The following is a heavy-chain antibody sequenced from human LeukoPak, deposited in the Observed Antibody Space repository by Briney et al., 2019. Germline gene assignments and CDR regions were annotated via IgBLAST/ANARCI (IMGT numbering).Heavy chain of an antibody. Sequence: ASVKVSCKASGYTFTSYDINWVRQATGQGLEWMGWMNPNSGNTGYAQKFQGRVTMTRNTSKSTAYMELSSLRSEDTAVYYCARGAYCSSTSCYLRRSRFDPWGQGTLVTVSS. CDR2: MNPNSGNT. V-gene: IGHV1-8*01. J-gene: IGHJ5*02. D-gene: IGHD2-2*01. CDR3: ARGAYCSSTSCYLRRSRFDP. CDR1: GYTFTSYD.